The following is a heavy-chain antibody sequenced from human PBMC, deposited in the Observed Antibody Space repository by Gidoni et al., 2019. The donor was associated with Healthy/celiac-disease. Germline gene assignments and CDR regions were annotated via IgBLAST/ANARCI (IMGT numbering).Heavy chain of an antibody. D-gene: IGHD6-13*01. CDR3: ARSLAAAGMDSWVDDWFDP. CDR2: ISSSSSYI. Sequence: EVQLVESGGVLVKPGGSLRLSFSASGFTFSRYSMNWVRQAPGKGLEWVSSISSSSSYIYYADSVKGRFTISRDNAKNSLYLQMNSLRAEDTAVYYCARSLAAAGMDSWVDDWFDPWGQGTLVTVSS. J-gene: IGHJ5*02. CDR1: GFTFSRYS. V-gene: IGHV3-21*01.